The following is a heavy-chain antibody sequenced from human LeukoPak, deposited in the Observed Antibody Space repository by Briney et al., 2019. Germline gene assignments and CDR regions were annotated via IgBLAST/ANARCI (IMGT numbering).Heavy chain of an antibody. CDR3: ARQKCTSTSCLTKNAFDI. V-gene: IGHV4-4*09. CDR1: GSISGYY. D-gene: IGHD2-2*01. Sequence: SETLSLTCTVSGSISGYYWSWIRQPPGKGLEWIGYIYTSGSTNYNPSLESRVTISVDTSKNQFSLDLSSVTAADTAVYYCARQKCTSTSCLTKNAFDIWSQGTMVTVSS. J-gene: IGHJ3*02. CDR2: IYTSGST.